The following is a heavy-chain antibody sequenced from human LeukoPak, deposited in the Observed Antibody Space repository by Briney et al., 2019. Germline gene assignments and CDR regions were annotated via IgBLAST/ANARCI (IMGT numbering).Heavy chain of an antibody. CDR2: IFYSGST. CDR1: GGSISTSNYY. Sequence: SSETLSLTCTVSGGSISTSNYYWGWIRQPPGKGLEWIRNIFYSGSTYYSPSLKRRVTISLDTSRNQFSLKLNSVTAADTAVYYCAKSNGYGLADIWGQGTVVTVSS. CDR3: AKSNGYGLADI. J-gene: IGHJ3*02. V-gene: IGHV4-39*07. D-gene: IGHD6-13*01.